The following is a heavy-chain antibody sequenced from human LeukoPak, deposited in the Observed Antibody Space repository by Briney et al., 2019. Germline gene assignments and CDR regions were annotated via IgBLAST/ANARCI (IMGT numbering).Heavy chain of an antibody. CDR2: IYHSGST. J-gene: IGHJ4*02. CDR3: ARRATMLAGGYFDY. V-gene: IGHV4-38-2*02. CDR1: GYSISSGYY. D-gene: IGHD5-12*01. Sequence: SETLSLTCTVSGYSISSGYYWGWIRQPPGKGLEWIGSIYHSGSTYYNPSLKSRVTISIDTSKNQFSLKLSSVTAADTAVYYCARRATMLAGGYFDYWGQGTLVSVSS.